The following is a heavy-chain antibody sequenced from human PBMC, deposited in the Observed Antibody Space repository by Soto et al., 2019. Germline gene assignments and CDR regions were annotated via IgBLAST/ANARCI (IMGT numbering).Heavy chain of an antibody. Sequence: EVQLLESGGGLVQPGGSLRLSCGVSGSTFNSDDMSWVRQAPGRGLEWVSGISDSGSNTYYADSVKGRFTIXXXXXXXXXXXXXXXXXXXXXXXXYCAKDGGWSLAVAGLFDSWGQGTLVTVSS. V-gene: IGHV3-23*01. CDR2: ISDSGSNT. D-gene: IGHD6-19*01. J-gene: IGHJ4*02. CDR1: GSTFNSDD. CDR3: AKDGGWSLAVAGLFDS.